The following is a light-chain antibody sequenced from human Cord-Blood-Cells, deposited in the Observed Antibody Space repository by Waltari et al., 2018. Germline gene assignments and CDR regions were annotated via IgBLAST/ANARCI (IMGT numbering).Light chain of an antibody. V-gene: IGLV2-14*01. Sequence: QSALTQPASVSGSPGQSITISCTGTSSDVGGYNYVSWYQQHPGKAPKLMIYDVSNRPSGVAKRLSGSKSGNTASLTISGLQAEDEADYYCSSYTSSITPYVFGTGTKVTVL. CDR1: SSDVGGYNY. CDR2: DVS. J-gene: IGLJ1*01. CDR3: SSYTSSITPYV.